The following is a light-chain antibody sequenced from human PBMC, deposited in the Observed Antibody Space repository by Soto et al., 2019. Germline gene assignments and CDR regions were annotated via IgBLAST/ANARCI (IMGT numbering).Light chain of an antibody. CDR1: QSISSY. V-gene: IGKV1-39*01. CDR2: AAS. Sequence: DIQMTQSPSSLSASVGDRVTITCRASQSISSYLNWYQQKPGKSPKLLIYAASSLQSGFPSRFSGSGSGTDFTLTISSLQPEDFATYYCQQSYSTPWTFGQGTKVDI. J-gene: IGKJ1*01. CDR3: QQSYSTPWT.